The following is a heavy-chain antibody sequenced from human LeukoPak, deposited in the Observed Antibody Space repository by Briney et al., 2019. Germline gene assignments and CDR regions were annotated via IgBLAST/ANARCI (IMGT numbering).Heavy chain of an antibody. D-gene: IGHD3-10*01. CDR3: ARDDYRGVTNFDP. CDR1: GGSISPYF. CDR2: ISYSGST. V-gene: IGHV4-59*01. J-gene: IGHJ5*02. Sequence: SETLSFTCTVSGGSISPYFWSWIRQPPGKGLEWIGYISYSGSTNYNPSLKSRVTISVDTSKNQFSQQLSSGTAADTAVYYCARDDYRGVTNFDPWGQGTLVTVSS.